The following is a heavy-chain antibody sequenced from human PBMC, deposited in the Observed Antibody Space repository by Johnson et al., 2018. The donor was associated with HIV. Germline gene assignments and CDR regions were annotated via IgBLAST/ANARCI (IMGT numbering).Heavy chain of an antibody. J-gene: IGHJ3*02. D-gene: IGHD5-18*01. Sequence: VQLVESGGGLVQPGGSLRLSCAASGFTFSSYAMSWVRQAPGKGLAWVSAISGSGGSTYYADSVKGRFTMSRDNSKNTLYLQMHSLGAEDTAVYYCARDTASSSTLDAFDIWGQGTMVTVSS. CDR1: GFTFSSYA. CDR3: ARDTASSSTLDAFDI. CDR2: ISGSGGST. V-gene: IGHV3-23*04.